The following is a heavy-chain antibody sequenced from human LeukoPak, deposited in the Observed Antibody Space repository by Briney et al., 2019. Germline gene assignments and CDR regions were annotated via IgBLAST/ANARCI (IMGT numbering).Heavy chain of an antibody. J-gene: IGHJ4*02. CDR2: MNPNSGNT. Sequence: ASVKVSCKASGYTFTSYDINWVRQATGLGLEWMGWMNPNSGNTGYAQKFQGRVTMTRNTSISTAYMELSSLRSEDTAVYYCARGRGFGELLSWGGQGTLVTVSS. CDR1: GYTFTSYD. CDR3: ARGRGFGELLSW. D-gene: IGHD3-10*01. V-gene: IGHV1-8*01.